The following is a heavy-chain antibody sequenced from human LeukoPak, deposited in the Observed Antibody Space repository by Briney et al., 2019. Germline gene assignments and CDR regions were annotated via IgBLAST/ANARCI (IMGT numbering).Heavy chain of an antibody. CDR3: AKDMGQWLVTRGLFDY. J-gene: IGHJ4*02. V-gene: IGHV3-9*01. CDR1: GFTFDDYA. Sequence: GGSLRLSCAASGFTFDDYAMHWVRHAPGKGLEWVSGIRWNSGSIAYADSVKGRFTISRDNAKNSLYLQMNSVRAQDTALYYCAKDMGQWLVTRGLFDYWGQGTLVTVSS. D-gene: IGHD6-19*01. CDR2: IRWNSGSI.